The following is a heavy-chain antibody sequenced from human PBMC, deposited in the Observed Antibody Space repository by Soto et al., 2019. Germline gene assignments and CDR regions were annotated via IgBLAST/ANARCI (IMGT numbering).Heavy chain of an antibody. CDR2: IYSDGST. CDR3: ARGTWDSVTISFDQ. V-gene: IGHV3-66*01. CDR1: GFTVSSNY. J-gene: IGHJ4*02. D-gene: IGHD4-4*01. Sequence: GGSLRLSCAASGFTVSSNYMNWVRQAPGKGLEWVSVIYSDGSTFYADSVKVRFTISRDNSKNTLYLQMNSLRAEDTAVYYCARGTWDSVTISFDQWGQGTLVTVSS.